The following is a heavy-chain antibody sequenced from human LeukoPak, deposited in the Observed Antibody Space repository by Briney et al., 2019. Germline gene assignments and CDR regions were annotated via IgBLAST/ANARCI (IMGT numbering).Heavy chain of an antibody. CDR1: GYTFTGYY. D-gene: IGHD5-18*01. CDR2: INPNSGGT. Sequence: ASVKVSCEASGYTFTGYYMHWVRQAPGQGLEWMGWINPNSGGTNYAQKFQGRVTMTRDTSISTAYMELSRLRSDDTAVYYCARAVNSYGYLGYFDYWGQGTLVTVSS. CDR3: ARAVNSYGYLGYFDY. J-gene: IGHJ4*02. V-gene: IGHV1-2*02.